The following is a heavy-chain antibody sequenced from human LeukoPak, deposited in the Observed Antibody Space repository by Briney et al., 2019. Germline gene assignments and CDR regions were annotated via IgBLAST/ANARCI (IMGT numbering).Heavy chain of an antibody. CDR3: AKDKCGSYYGDYFDY. J-gene: IGHJ4*02. V-gene: IGHV3-23*01. CDR1: GFTFSSYA. D-gene: IGHD1-26*01. CDR2: ISGSGGST. Sequence: PGGSLRLSCAASGFTFSSYAMSWVRQAPGKGLEWVSAISGSGGSTYYADSVKGRFTISRDNSKNTLYLQMNSLRAEDTAVYYCAKDKCGSYYGDYFDYWGQGTLVTVSS.